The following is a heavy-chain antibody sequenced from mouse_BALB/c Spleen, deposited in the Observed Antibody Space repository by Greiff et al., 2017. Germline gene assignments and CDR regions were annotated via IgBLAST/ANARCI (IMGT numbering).Heavy chain of an antibody. J-gene: IGHJ2*01. CDR2: IYPGNGDT. Sequence: QVQLQQSGAELVKPGASVKMSCKASGYTFTSYNMHWVKQTPGQGLEWIGAIYPGNGDTSYNQKFKGKATLTADKSSSTAYMQLSSLTSEDSAVYYCAGGNYDYFDYWGQGTTLTVSS. D-gene: IGHD2-1*01. CDR3: AGGNYDYFDY. CDR1: GYTFTSYN. V-gene: IGHV1-12*01.